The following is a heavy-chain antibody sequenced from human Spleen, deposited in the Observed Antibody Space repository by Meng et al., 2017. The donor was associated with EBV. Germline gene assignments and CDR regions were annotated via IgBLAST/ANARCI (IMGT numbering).Heavy chain of an antibody. CDR3: ARPFPSWQSPRLDPFGA. D-gene: IGHD6-19*01. CDR2: VHYTGST. V-gene: IGHV4-39*01. CDR1: GASISSFYY. J-gene: IGHJ5*02. Sequence: LLLRDAGPGQVKPSETLSLPCTVSGASISSFYYWGWIRQPPGRGLEWIGSVHYTGSTYYSPFLKSRVTVSVDTSKNQFSLRLTSVTAADTAVYYCARPFPSWQSPRLDPFGAWGQGTLVTVSS.